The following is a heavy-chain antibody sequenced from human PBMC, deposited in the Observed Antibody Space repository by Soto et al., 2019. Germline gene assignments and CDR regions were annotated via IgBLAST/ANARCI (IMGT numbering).Heavy chain of an antibody. J-gene: IGHJ4*02. Sequence: GGSLRLSCAASGFTFSSYGMHWVRQAPGKGLEWVAVISYDGSNKYYADSVKGRFTISRDNSKNTLYLQMNSLRAEDTAVYYCAPIPRDCGGDCYFPLYFDYWGQGTLVTVSS. CDR2: ISYDGSNK. V-gene: IGHV3-30*03. D-gene: IGHD2-21*01. CDR3: APIPRDCGGDCYFPLYFDY. CDR1: GFTFSSYG.